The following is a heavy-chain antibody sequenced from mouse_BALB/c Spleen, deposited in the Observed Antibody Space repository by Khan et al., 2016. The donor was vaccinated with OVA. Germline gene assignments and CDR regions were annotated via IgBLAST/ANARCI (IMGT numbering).Heavy chain of an antibody. V-gene: IGHV1-4*01. CDR3: ARTHER. CDR1: GYTFTSYT. Sequence: QVHVKQSGAELARPGASVKMSCKASGYTFTSYTMHWVKQRPGQGLEWIGYINPSSGYTKYNQKFKDKATLTADKSSSTAYMQLSSLTSEDSAVYYWARTHERWGQGTTLTVSA. CDR2: INPSSGYT. J-gene: IGHJ2*01.